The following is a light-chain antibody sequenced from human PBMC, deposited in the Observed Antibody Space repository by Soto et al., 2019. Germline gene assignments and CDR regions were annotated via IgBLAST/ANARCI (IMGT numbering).Light chain of an antibody. CDR1: QDIRIS. Sequence: DIQMTQSPSSLSTSVGDRVTITCQASQDIRISLNWYQHKPGKAPKLLIYDASSLLIGVPSRFSGGGSGTYFTLTISSLQPEDIATYYCQQFENVPFTFGQGTKLE. CDR2: DAS. CDR3: QQFENVPFT. V-gene: IGKV1-33*01. J-gene: IGKJ2*01.